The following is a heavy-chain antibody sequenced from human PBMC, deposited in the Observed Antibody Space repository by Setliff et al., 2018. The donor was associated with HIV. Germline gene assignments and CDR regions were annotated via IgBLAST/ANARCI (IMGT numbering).Heavy chain of an antibody. J-gene: IGHJ2*01. D-gene: IGHD4-17*01. Sequence: GESLKISCAASGVTVSKNYMSWVRQAPGKGLEWASVIYTGGATFYADSVKARFIISRDNSRNTLYLQMNSLRAEDTAVYYCARSNLRRYGDPDWYFDLWGRGTLVTVSS. CDR3: ARSNLRRYGDPDWYFDL. CDR1: GVTVSKNY. CDR2: IYTGGAT. V-gene: IGHV3-66*02.